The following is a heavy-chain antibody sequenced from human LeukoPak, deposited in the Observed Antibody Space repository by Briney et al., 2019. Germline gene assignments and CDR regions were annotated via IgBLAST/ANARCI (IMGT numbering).Heavy chain of an antibody. J-gene: IGHJ6*02. Sequence: PGRSLRLSCAASGFTFDDYAMHWVRQAPGKGLEWVSGISWNSGSIGYADSVKGRFTISRDNAKNSLYLQMNSLRAEDTALYYCAKDIGNGDYLFGMDVWGQGTTVTVSS. CDR1: GFTFDDYA. V-gene: IGHV3-9*01. D-gene: IGHD4-17*01. CDR2: ISWNSGSI. CDR3: AKDIGNGDYLFGMDV.